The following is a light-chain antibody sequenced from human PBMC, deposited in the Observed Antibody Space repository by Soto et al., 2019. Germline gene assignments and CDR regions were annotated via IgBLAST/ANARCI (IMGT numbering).Light chain of an antibody. Sequence: LLTQSPSALSLSAECRATLSVRASQSVSRRLAWYQQRPGQSPRLLISGASMRASGVPVRFIGSGSGTDFTLTITRLEPEDFAVYYCQQYGGSPITFGLGTRLEI. CDR1: QSVSRR. V-gene: IGKV3-20*01. CDR2: GAS. CDR3: QQYGGSPIT. J-gene: IGKJ5*01.